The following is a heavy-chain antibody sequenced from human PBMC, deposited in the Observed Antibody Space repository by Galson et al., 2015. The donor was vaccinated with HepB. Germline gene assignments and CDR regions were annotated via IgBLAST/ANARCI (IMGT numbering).Heavy chain of an antibody. D-gene: IGHD3-22*01. CDR3: ARDGNYLDTSGPYYMDV. Sequence: SLRLSCAASGFNFNKYGMHWVRQAPGKGLEWVAVIYFDGSNKYHGDSVKGRFTISRDKSKNTVYLQMNSLRAEDTAVYYCARDGNYLDTSGPYYMDVWGKGTTVTVSS. J-gene: IGHJ6*03. V-gene: IGHV3-33*01. CDR1: GFNFNKYG. CDR2: IYFDGSNK.